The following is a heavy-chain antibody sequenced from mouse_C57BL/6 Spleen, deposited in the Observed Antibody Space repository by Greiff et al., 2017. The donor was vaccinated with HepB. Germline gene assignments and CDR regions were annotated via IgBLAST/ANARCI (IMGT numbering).Heavy chain of an antibody. Sequence: VKVEESGPGLVAPSQSLSITCTVSGFSLTSYGVSWVRQPPGKGLEWLGVIWGDGSTNYHSALISRLSISKDNSKSQVFLKLNSLQTDDTATYYCAKPGITTGDWYFDVWGTGTTVTVSS. D-gene: IGHD2-4*01. J-gene: IGHJ1*03. V-gene: IGHV2-3*01. CDR2: IWGDGST. CDR3: AKPGITTGDWYFDV. CDR1: GFSLTSYG.